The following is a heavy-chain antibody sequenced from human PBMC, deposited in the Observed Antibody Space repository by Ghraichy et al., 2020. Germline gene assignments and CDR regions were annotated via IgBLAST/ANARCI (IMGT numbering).Heavy chain of an antibody. CDR2: IYWDGDK. CDR1: GFSLSTSGVG. CDR3: AHSAEYDYGDRWGLGLGGWGHYVDY. D-gene: IGHD4-17*01. J-gene: IGHJ4*02. Sequence: SGPTLVKPTQTLTLTCTFFGFSLSTSGVGVGWIRQPPGKALEWLALIYWDGDKRYSPSLKTRLTITKDTSKNQVVLKMTNMDPVETATYYCAHSAEYDYGDRWGLGLGGWGHYVDYWGQGALVTVAS. V-gene: IGHV2-5*02.